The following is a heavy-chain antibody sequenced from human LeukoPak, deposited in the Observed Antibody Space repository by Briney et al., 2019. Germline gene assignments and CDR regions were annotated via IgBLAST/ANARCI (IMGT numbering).Heavy chain of an antibody. V-gene: IGHV4-59*01. J-gene: IGHJ4*02. D-gene: IGHD1-26*01. CDR1: GGSISSYY. CDR2: IYYSGST. CDR3: AREAGSGSYYPFDY. Sequence: PSETLSLSCTVSGGSISSYYWSWIRQPPGKGLEWIGYIYYSGSTNYNPSLKSRVTISVDTSKNQFSLKLSSVTAADTAVYYCAREAGSGSYYPFDYWGQGTLVTVSS.